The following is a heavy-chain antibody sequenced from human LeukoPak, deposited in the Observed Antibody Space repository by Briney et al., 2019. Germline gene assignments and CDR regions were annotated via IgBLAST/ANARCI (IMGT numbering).Heavy chain of an antibody. CDR3: ARERRYAAFDY. CDR1: GFTFSSYA. D-gene: IGHD3-9*01. CDR2: ISYDGSNK. J-gene: IGHJ4*02. Sequence: PGGSLRLSCAASGFTFSSYAMHWVRQAPGKGLEWVAVISYDGSNKYYADSVKGRFAISRDNSKNTLYLQMNSLRAEDTAVYYCARERRYAAFDYWGQGTLVTVS. V-gene: IGHV3-30*09.